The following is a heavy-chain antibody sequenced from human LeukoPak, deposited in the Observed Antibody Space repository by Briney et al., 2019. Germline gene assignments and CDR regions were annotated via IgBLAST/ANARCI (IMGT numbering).Heavy chain of an antibody. V-gene: IGHV3-30-3*01. CDR1: GFTFSSYS. J-gene: IGHJ4*02. CDR3: ATYGSSGWSNLEY. CDR2: IGYDGSKK. D-gene: IGHD6-19*01. Sequence: GGSLRLSCAASGFTFSSYSMSWVRQAPGKGLDWVAVIGYDGSKKYYADSVKGRFTISRDNSKNTVYLEMNSLRAEDTAVYSCATYGSSGWSNLEYWGQGALVTVSS.